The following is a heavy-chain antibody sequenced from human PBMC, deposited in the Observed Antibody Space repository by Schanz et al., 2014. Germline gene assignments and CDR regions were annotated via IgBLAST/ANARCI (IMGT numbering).Heavy chain of an antibody. Sequence: QVQLVQSGAEVKKPGASVMVSCKASGYTFTTYYIHWVRQAPGQGLEWMGMIDPRGASTTYAQKFQGRLSLTGDMSTSTLYLELRSLTSEDTAVYFCARDVGRPGHFWYFDLWGRGTLVTVSS. CDR2: IDPRGAST. D-gene: IGHD3-10*01. CDR3: ARDVGRPGHFWYFDL. J-gene: IGHJ2*01. CDR1: GYTFTTYY. V-gene: IGHV1-46*01.